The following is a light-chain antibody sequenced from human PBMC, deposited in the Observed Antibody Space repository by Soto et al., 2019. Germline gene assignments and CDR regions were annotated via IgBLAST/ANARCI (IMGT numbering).Light chain of an antibody. J-gene: IGLJ2*01. V-gene: IGLV1-40*01. CDR1: SSNIGAGYH. CDR3: QSYDRTVTTVV. Sequence: QSVLTQPPFLSGAPGQSVTISCTGSSSNIGAGYHVHWYQHTPGEAPKLLIYGNTNRPAGISDRFSGSKSGTSASLAITGLQAEDEADYFCQSYDRTVTTVVFGGGTK. CDR2: GNT.